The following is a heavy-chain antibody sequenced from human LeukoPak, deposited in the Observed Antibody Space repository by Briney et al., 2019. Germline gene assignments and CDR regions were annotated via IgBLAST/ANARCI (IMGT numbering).Heavy chain of an antibody. CDR3: ARQYYYDSSGYQTFDY. Sequence: KPSQTLSLTCTVSGGSISSSSYYWGWIRQPPGKGLEWIGSIYYSGSTYYNPSLKSRVTISVDTSKNQFSLKLSSVTAADTAVYYCARQYYYDSSGYQTFDYWGQGTLVTVSS. J-gene: IGHJ4*02. CDR1: GGSISSSSYY. CDR2: IYYSGST. D-gene: IGHD3-22*01. V-gene: IGHV4-39*07.